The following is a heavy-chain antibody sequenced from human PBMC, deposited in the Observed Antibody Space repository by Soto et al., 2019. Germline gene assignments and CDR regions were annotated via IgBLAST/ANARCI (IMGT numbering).Heavy chain of an antibody. D-gene: IGHD6-13*01. CDR1: GGSMRNYF. V-gene: IGHV4-59*01. Sequence: SETLSLTCTVSGGSMRNYFWTWIRQPPRKGLEWIGYIHYSGTTSFFPSYNPSLRSRVTISEDTSKNQFSLKLLSVTTADTAVYFCAAGEASSRNLAPYYLDFWGQGTLVTVSS. CDR2: IHYSGTT. J-gene: IGHJ4*02. CDR3: AAGEASSRNLAPYYLDF.